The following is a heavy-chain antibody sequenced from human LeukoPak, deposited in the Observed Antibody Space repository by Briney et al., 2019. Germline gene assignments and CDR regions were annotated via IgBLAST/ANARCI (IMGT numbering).Heavy chain of an antibody. CDR3: ARQRRSYDILTGYYSPDAFDI. J-gene: IGHJ3*02. CDR2: IYSGGST. V-gene: IGHV3-66*04. CDR1: GFTVSSNY. Sequence: GGSLRLSCAASGFTVSSNYMSWVRQAPGKGLEWVSVIYSGGSTYYADSVKGRFTISRDNSKNTLYLQMNSLRAEDTAVYYCARQRRSYDILTGYYSPDAFDIWGQGTMVTVSS. D-gene: IGHD3-9*01.